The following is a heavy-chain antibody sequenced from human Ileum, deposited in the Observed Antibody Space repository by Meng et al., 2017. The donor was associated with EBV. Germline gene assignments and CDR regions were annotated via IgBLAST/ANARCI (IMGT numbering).Heavy chain of an antibody. V-gene: IGHV1-3*01. CDR1: GYTFSNYA. J-gene: IGHJ4*01. D-gene: IGHD2-21*01. CDR3: ARVERGVKFDK. CDR2: INADNGNT. Sequence: QVRLLQSGAEVKKPGASVKLSCKASGYTFSNYAIHWVRQAPGQRPEWMGWINADNGNTKYSQKFQGRVTITRNTPASTVYMDVRSLRSEDTAVYFCARVERGVKFDKWGQGTLVTVSS.